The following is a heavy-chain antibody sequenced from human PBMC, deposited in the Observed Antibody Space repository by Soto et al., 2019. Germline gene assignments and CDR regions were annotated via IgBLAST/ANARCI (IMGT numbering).Heavy chain of an antibody. V-gene: IGHV4-59*01. CDR1: GGSISSYY. D-gene: IGHD2-2*03. CDR2: IYYSGST. CDR3: ARLLDIVVVPAGEGSGFWFDP. J-gene: IGHJ5*02. Sequence: SETLSLTCTVSGGSISSYYWSWIRQPPGKGLEWIGYIYYSGSTNYNPSLKSRVTISVDTSKNQFSLKLSSVTAADTAVYYCARLLDIVVVPAGEGSGFWFDPWGQGTLVTVSS.